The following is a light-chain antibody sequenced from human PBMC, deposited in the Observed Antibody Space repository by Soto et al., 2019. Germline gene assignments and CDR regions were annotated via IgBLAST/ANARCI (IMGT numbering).Light chain of an antibody. CDR1: QSVSSSY. CDR2: GAS. V-gene: IGKV3-20*01. Sequence: EIVLTQSPGTLSLSPGERATLSCRASQSVSSSYLAWYQQKPGQAPRLLIYGASSWATGIPDRFSGSGSGTDFTLTITRLEPDDFAVYYCQQYGTSRVTFGPGTKLEIK. J-gene: IGKJ2*01. CDR3: QQYGTSRVT.